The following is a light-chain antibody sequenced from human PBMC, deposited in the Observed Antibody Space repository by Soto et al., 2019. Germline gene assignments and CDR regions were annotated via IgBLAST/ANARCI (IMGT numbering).Light chain of an antibody. J-gene: IGKJ1*01. CDR3: LQDLSYPRT. Sequence: IQMTQSPSSLSASVGERVTITCLASQDIRSYLGWYQQKPGKAPKLLIFAASNLHSGVPSRFSGSGSGTDFTLTISSLHPEDFATYYCLQDLSYPRTFGQGTKVDIK. CDR2: AAS. CDR1: QDIRSY. V-gene: IGKV1-6*01.